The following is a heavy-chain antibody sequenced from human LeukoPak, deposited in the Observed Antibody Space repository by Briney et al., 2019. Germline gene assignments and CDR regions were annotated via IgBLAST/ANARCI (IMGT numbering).Heavy chain of an antibody. V-gene: IGHV1-18*01. CDR1: GYTFTSCG. J-gene: IGHJ4*02. Sequence: AAVKVCCKAAGYTFTSCGISWVRQAPGQGIEWMGWISAYNGNTNYAQKLQGRVTMTTDTSTSTAYMELRSLTSDDTAVYYCARDQDYYDSSGYDYWGQGTLVTVSS. CDR3: ARDQDYYDSSGYDY. D-gene: IGHD3-22*01. CDR2: ISAYNGNT.